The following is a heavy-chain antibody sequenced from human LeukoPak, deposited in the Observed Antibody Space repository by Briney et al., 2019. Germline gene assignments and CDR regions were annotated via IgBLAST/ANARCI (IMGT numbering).Heavy chain of an antibody. Sequence: GGSLRLSCAASGFTFSSNNMNWVRQDPGKGLEWVSYISSSSTTIYYADSVKGRFTISRDNAKNSLYLQMNSLRDEDTAVYYCARAQVSYYDSSGYYSVDWYFDLWGRGTLVTVSS. V-gene: IGHV3-48*02. D-gene: IGHD3-22*01. CDR2: ISSSSTTI. J-gene: IGHJ2*01. CDR1: GFTFSSNN. CDR3: ARAQVSYYDSSGYYSVDWYFDL.